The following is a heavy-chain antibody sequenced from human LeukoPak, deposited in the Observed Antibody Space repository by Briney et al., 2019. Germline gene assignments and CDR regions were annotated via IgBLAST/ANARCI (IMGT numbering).Heavy chain of an antibody. CDR2: IYTSGST. D-gene: IGHD3-3*01. V-gene: IGHV4-61*02. CDR1: GGSISSGSYY. CDR3: AREGITIFGVVNAFDI. Sequence: SETLSLTCTVSGGSISSGSYYWSWIRQPAGKGLEWIGRIYTSGSTNYNPSLKSRVTISVDTSKNQFSLKLSSVTAADTAVYYCAREGITIFGVVNAFDIWGQGTMVTVSS. J-gene: IGHJ3*02.